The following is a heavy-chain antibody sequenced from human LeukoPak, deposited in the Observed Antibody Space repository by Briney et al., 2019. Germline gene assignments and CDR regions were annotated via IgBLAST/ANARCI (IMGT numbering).Heavy chain of an antibody. V-gene: IGHV1-2*02. D-gene: IGHD6-13*01. CDR1: GYTFTGYY. J-gene: IGHJ5*01. Sequence: GASVKVSCKASGYTFTGYYMNWVRQAPGQGLQWMGWINANTGGTNYAQEFQGRVTMTRDTSISTAYMELSSLRSDDTAVYYCMRGGGSSWFDSWGQGTLVTVSS. CDR2: INANTGGT. CDR3: MRGGGSSWFDS.